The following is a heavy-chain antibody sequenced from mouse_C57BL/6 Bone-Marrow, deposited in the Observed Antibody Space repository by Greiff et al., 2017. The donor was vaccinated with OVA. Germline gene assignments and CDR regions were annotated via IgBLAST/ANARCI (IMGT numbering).Heavy chain of an antibody. D-gene: IGHD2-5*01. V-gene: IGHV1-76*01. CDR3: ARSRAYYSNYGFAY. CDR1: GYTFTDYY. J-gene: IGHJ3*01. CDR2: IYPGSGNT. Sequence: VQLQQSGAELVRPGASVKLSCKASGYTFTDYYINWVKQRPGQGLEWIARIYPGSGNTYYNEKFKGKATLTAEKSSSTAYMQLSSLTSEDSAVYFCARSRAYYSNYGFAYWGQGTLVTVSA.